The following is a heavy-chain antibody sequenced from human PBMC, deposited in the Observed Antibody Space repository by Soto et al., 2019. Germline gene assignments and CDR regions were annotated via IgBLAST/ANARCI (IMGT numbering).Heavy chain of an antibody. V-gene: IGHV4-61*01. J-gene: IGHJ1*01. CDR2: IYYSGST. CDR1: GGSVSSGRYY. Sequence: PSKALSLTCTVSGGSVSSGRYYWSWIRQPPGKGLEWIGYIYYSGSTNYNPSLKSRVTISVDTSKNQFSLKLSSVTAADTAVDFCARQHYSNSSDWAQGTLVPGSS. CDR3: ARQHYSNSSD. D-gene: IGHD3-22*01.